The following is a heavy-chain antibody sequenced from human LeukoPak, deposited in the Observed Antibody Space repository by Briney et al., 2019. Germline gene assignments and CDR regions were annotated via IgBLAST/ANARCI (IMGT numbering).Heavy chain of an antibody. CDR1: GFTFSSYA. J-gene: IGHJ4*02. Sequence: GGXLRLSCAASGFTFSSYAMSWVRQAPGKGLEWVSAISGSGGSTYYADSVKGRFTISRDNSKNTLYLQMNSLRAEDTAVYYCAKAFLRSGGIDYWGQGTLVTVSS. D-gene: IGHD3-10*01. V-gene: IGHV3-23*01. CDR2: ISGSGGST. CDR3: AKAFLRSGGIDY.